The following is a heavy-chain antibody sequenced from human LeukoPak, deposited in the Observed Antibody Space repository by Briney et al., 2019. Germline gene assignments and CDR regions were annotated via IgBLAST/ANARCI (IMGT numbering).Heavy chain of an antibody. CDR1: GFTFSSYW. V-gene: IGHV3-7*01. D-gene: IGHD3-22*01. CDR2: IKQDGSEK. CDR3: AREGYYYDSSGYFIFGGPPDY. Sequence: PGGSLRLSCAASGFTFSSYWMSWVRQAPGKGLEWVANIKQDGSEKYYVDSVKGRFTISRDNAKNSLYLQMNSLRAEDTAVYYCAREGYYYDSSGYFIFGGPPDYWGQGTLVTVSS. J-gene: IGHJ4*02.